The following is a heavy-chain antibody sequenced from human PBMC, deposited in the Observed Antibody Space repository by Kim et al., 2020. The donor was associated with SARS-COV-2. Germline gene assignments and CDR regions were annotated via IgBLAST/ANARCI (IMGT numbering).Heavy chain of an antibody. CDR2: INHSGST. D-gene: IGHD3-22*01. J-gene: IGHJ4*02. V-gene: IGHV4-34*01. Sequence: SETLSLTCAVYGGSFSGYYWSWIRQPPGKGLEWIGEINHSGSTNYNPSLKSRVTISVDTSKNQFSLKLSSVTAADTAVYYCARVTGVPERYDSSGYYVDYWGQGTLVTVSS. CDR3: ARVTGVPERYDSSGYYVDY. CDR1: GGSFSGYY.